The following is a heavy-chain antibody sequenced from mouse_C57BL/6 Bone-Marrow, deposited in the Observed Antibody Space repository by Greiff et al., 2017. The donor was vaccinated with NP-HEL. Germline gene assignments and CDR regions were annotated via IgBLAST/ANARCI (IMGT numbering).Heavy chain of an antibody. Sequence: VHVKQSGAELVRPGASVKLSCTASGFNIPDDYMHWVKQRPEQGLEWIGWIDPENGDTEYASKFQGQAPITADTSSNTAYLQLSSLTSEETAVYYCNTIATVVATDYWGQGTTLTVSS. J-gene: IGHJ2*01. CDR2: IDPENGDT. V-gene: IGHV14-4*01. CDR3: NTIATVVATDY. CDR1: GFNIPDDY. D-gene: IGHD1-1*01.